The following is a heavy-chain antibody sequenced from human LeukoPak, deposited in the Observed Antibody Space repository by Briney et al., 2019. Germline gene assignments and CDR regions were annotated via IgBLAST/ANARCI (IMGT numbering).Heavy chain of an antibody. V-gene: IGHV3-23*01. D-gene: IGHD6-13*01. J-gene: IGHJ4*02. CDR2: ISGSGGST. CDR1: GFTFSSYA. Sequence: GGSLRLSCAASGFTFSSYAMSWVRQAPGKGLGWVSVISGSGGSTYYADSVKGRFTISRDNSKNTLYLQMNSLRAEDTAIYYCAKPTSSGGFYIAAAAPNDYWGQGTLVTVSS. CDR3: AKPTSSGGFYIAAAAPNDY.